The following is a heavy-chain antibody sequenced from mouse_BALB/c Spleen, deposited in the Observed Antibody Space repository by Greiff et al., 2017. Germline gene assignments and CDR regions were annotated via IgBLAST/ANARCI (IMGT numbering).Heavy chain of an antibody. Sequence: EVKLMESGPGLVKPSQSLSLTCTVTGYSITSDYAWNWIRQFPGNKLEWMGYISYSGSTSYNPSLKSRISITRDTSKNQFFLQLNSVTTEDTATYYCARGWLRRWAYWGQGTLVTVSA. J-gene: IGHJ3*01. D-gene: IGHD2-2*01. CDR1: GYSITSDYA. V-gene: IGHV3-2*02. CDR2: ISYSGST. CDR3: ARGWLRRWAY.